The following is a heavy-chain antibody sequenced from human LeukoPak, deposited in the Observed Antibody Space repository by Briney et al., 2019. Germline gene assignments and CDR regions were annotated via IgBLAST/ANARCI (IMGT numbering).Heavy chain of an antibody. Sequence: GASVKVSCKASEYTFTDYYIHWVRQAPRQGLEWMGWINPNSGGTNYAQKFQGRVTMTRDTSISTAYMELSRLRSDDTAVYYCARDFRAAMVSDWFDPWGQGTLVTVSS. J-gene: IGHJ5*02. V-gene: IGHV1-2*02. CDR3: ARDFRAAMVSDWFDP. D-gene: IGHD5-18*01. CDR1: EYTFTDYY. CDR2: INPNSGGT.